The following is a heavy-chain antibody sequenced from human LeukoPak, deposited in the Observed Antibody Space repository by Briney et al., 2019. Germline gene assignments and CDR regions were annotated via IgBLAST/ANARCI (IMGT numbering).Heavy chain of an antibody. V-gene: IGHV3-48*03. CDR3: ARDSSSSPY. D-gene: IGHD6-6*01. CDR1: GFTFNSYE. Sequence: GGSLRLSCAGSGFTFNSYEMNWVRQAPGKGLEWVSYISSSGGTIYYADSVKGRFTISRDSAKKSLYLQMNSLRAEDTAVYYCARDSSSSPYWGQGTLVTVSS. CDR2: ISSSGGTI. J-gene: IGHJ4*02.